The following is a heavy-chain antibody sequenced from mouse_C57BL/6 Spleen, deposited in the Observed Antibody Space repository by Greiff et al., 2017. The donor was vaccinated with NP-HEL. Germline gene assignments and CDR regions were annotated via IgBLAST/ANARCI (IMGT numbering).Heavy chain of an antibody. D-gene: IGHD2-3*01. J-gene: IGHJ2*01. CDR1: GFTFSSYG. CDR3: ARHDDGYFDY. Sequence: EVKVMESGGDIVKPGGSLKLSCAASGFTFSSYGMSWVRQTPDKRLEWVATISSGGSYTYYPDSVKGRFTIFRDNAKNTLYLQMSSLKSEDTAMYYCARHDDGYFDYWGQGTTLTVSS. V-gene: IGHV5-6*01. CDR2: ISSGGSYT.